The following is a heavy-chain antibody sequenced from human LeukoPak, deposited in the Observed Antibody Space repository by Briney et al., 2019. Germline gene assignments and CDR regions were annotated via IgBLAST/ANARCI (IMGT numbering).Heavy chain of an antibody. D-gene: IGHD3-10*01. J-gene: IGHJ4*02. V-gene: IGHV4-59*08. CDR1: GGSISSYY. CDR2: IYYSGST. CDR3: ARRTYEGIDY. Sequence: SETLSLTRTVSGGSISSYYWSWIRQPPGKGLEWIGYIYYSGSTNYNPSLKSRVTISVDTSKNQFSLKLSSVTAADTAVYYCARRTYEGIDYWGQGTLVTVSS.